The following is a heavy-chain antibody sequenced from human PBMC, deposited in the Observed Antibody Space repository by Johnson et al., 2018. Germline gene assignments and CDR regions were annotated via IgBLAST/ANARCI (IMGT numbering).Heavy chain of an antibody. CDR3: GPYMGAYAAFDI. V-gene: IGHV3-73*01. Sequence: VQLVESGGGLVKPGGSLILSCEASGFTFSGSPMHWVRQPSGKGLEWVGRIRGKPNNYATAYAASVKGRFTISRDDSKNTAYLRMNTLKTEDTAVYYCGPYMGAYAAFDIWGQGTMVTVSS. D-gene: IGHD3-16*01. CDR2: IRGKPNNYAT. CDR1: GFTFSGSP. J-gene: IGHJ3*02.